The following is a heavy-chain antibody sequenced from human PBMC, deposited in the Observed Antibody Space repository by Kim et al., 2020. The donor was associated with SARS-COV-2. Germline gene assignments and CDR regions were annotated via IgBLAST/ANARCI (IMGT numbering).Heavy chain of an antibody. D-gene: IGHD2-8*02. CDR3: AKNVLGGTYYFDS. Sequence: ADSGRDRFTISINNCKNTLYLQMDSLKAEVTAVYYCAKNVLGGTYYFDSWGQGTLVTASS. V-gene: IGHV3-23*01. J-gene: IGHJ4*02.